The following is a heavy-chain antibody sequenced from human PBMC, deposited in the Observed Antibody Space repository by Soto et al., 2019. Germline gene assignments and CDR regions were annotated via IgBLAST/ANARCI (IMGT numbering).Heavy chain of an antibody. D-gene: IGHD5-12*01. Sequence: GGALRLACTASVFTFGDYSVNWVRQAPGKGLEWVGFIRSKSYGGTPENAASVKGRFTISRDDSKSIAYLQMNSLKTEDTAVYYRTRDYLFPGGYANDYWGQGTLVTVSS. V-gene: IGHV3-49*04. CDR3: TRDYLFPGGYANDY. CDR2: IRSKSYGGTP. J-gene: IGHJ4*02. CDR1: VFTFGDYS.